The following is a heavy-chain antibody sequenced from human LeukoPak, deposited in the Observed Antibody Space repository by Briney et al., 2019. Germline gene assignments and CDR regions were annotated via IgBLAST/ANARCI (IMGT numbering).Heavy chain of an antibody. CDR1: GGSFSSYY. CDR2: MYSSGSN. Sequence: PSETLSLTCTVSGGSFSSYYWGWIRQPPGKGLEWIGYMYSSGSNNYNPSLKSRLTISIDPSKDQFSLKLSSVTAADTAVYYCARGLPVGATSLDYWGQGTLVTVSS. D-gene: IGHD1-26*01. V-gene: IGHV4-4*09. J-gene: IGHJ4*02. CDR3: ARGLPVGATSLDY.